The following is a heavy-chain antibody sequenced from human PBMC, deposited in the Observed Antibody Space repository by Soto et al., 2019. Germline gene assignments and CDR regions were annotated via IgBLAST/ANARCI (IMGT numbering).Heavy chain of an antibody. D-gene: IGHD3-10*01. V-gene: IGHV4-31*03. CDR2: FYYRGST. Sequence: QVQLQESGPGLVKHSQTLSLTCTVSGGSISSGGYYWSWIRQHPGKGRDWIGNFYYRGSTYYNPSLKSRVTISVDTSKNQFSLKLSSVTAADTAVYYCARNVLHYYYYYMDVWGKGTTVTVSS. CDR1: GGSISSGGYY. J-gene: IGHJ6*03. CDR3: ARNVLHYYYYYMDV.